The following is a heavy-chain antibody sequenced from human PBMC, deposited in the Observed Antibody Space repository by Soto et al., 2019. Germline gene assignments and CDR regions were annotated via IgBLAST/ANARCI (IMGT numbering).Heavy chain of an antibody. V-gene: IGHV3-21*01. CDR3: ARDRITGTYYYGVDV. Sequence: EVQLVESGGGLVKPGGSLRLSCAASGFTFSSYSMNWVRQAPGKGLEWVSSISSSSSYIYYADSVKGRFIISRDNAKNSLYLQMNSLRAEDTAVYYCARDRITGTYYYGVDVWGQGTTVTVSS. CDR2: ISSSSSYI. J-gene: IGHJ6*02. D-gene: IGHD1-20*01. CDR1: GFTFSSYS.